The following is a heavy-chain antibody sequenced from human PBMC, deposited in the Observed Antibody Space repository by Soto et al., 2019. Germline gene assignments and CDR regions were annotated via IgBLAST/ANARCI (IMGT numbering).Heavy chain of an antibody. CDR3: ATLNSFGSDF. CDR2: VTGDGTTT. Sequence: GSLRLFCAVAGLSFGNFSMDWVRQAPGKGLVWVSRVTGDGTTTDYADSVKGRFTISRDNAKNTVFLQMNSLRAEDTAVYYCATLNSFGSDFWGHGTLVTVSS. D-gene: IGHD3-3*01. J-gene: IGHJ4*01. V-gene: IGHV3-74*01. CDR1: GLSFGNFS.